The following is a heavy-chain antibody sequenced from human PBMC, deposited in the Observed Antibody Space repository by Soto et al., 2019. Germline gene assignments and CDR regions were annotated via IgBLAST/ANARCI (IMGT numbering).Heavy chain of an antibody. CDR2: IYYSGST. Sequence: PSETLSLTCTVSGGSISSGDYYWSWIRQPPGQGLEWIGYIYYSGSTYYNPSLKSRVTISVDTSKNQFSLKLSSVTAADTAVYYCAREPTRYYYDSSVGGMDVWGQGTTVTVSS. V-gene: IGHV4-30-4*01. D-gene: IGHD3-22*01. CDR1: GGSISSGDYY. CDR3: AREPTRYYYDSSVGGMDV. J-gene: IGHJ6*02.